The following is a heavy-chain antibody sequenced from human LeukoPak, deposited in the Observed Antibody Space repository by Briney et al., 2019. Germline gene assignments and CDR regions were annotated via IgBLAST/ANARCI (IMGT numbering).Heavy chain of an antibody. CDR2: IYYSGSA. V-gene: IGHV4-59*01. J-gene: IGHJ4*02. CDR3: AKAYYDSSGFYFDY. Sequence: SETLSLTCTVSGGSISSYYWNWIRQPPGKGLEWIGYIYYSGSANFTPSLKSRVTISVDTSKSQFSLKLSSVTAADTAVYYCAKAYYDSSGFYFDYWGPGTLVTVS. CDR1: GGSISSYY. D-gene: IGHD3-22*01.